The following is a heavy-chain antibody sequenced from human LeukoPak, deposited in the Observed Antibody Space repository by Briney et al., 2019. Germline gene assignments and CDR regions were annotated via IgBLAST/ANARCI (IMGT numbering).Heavy chain of an antibody. Sequence: PSETLSLTCAVHGGSFSGYYWSWIRQPPGKGLEWIGQINHSGSTNYNPSLKSRVTISVDTSKNQFSLKLSSVTAADTAVYYCARVVRGYSYGYLYYFDYWGQGTLVTVSS. CDR1: GGSFSGYY. D-gene: IGHD5-18*01. J-gene: IGHJ4*02. V-gene: IGHV4-34*01. CDR3: ARVVRGYSYGYLYYFDY. CDR2: INHSGST.